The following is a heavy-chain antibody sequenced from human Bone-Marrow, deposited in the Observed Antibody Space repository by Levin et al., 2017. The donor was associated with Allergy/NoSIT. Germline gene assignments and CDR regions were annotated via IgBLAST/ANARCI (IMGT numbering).Heavy chain of an antibody. J-gene: IGHJ4*02. CDR1: GFTFSSNS. CDR2: ISSRSNYI. D-gene: IGHD6-19*01. Sequence: GESLKISCAASGFTFSSNSMNWVHQAPGKGLEWVSSISSRSNYIYYADSVKGRFTISRDNAKHSLYLQMNSLRVDDTAVYYCARDRAASAVAGPYYFDYWGQGTLVTVSS. V-gene: IGHV3-21*01. CDR3: ARDRAASAVAGPYYFDY.